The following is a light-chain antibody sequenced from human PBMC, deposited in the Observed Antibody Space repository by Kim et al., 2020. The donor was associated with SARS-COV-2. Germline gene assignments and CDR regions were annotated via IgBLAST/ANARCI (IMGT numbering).Light chain of an antibody. J-gene: IGLJ2*01. Sequence: SYELTQPPSVSVSPGQTASITCSGYKLGDKYACWYQQKPGQSPVLVIYQDSKRPSGIPERFSGSNSGNTATLTISGTQAMDEADYYCQAWDSSTVVFGEG. CDR2: QDS. CDR1: KLGDKY. V-gene: IGLV3-1*01. CDR3: QAWDSSTVV.